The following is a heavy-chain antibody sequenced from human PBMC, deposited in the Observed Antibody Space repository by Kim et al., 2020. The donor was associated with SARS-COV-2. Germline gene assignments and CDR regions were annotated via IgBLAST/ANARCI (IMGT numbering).Heavy chain of an antibody. V-gene: IGHV4-39*01. CDR1: GASISSSTHY. CDR2: VYYSGVT. J-gene: IGHJ4*02. D-gene: IGHD5-18*01. CDR3: VRYRYGSMADD. Sequence: SETLSLTCSVSGASISSSTHYWGWIRQPPGKGLEWIGSVYYSGVTYYSPSLRSRLTMSVDTSKNQFSLRLSSVTGADTAMYYCVRYRYGSMADDWGQGTLVTVSS.